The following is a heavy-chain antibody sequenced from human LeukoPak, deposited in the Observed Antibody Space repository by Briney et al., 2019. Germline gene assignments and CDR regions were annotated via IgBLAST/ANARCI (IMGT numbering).Heavy chain of an antibody. CDR3: ARTSSWGNNWFDP. V-gene: IGHV4-59*01. D-gene: IGHD6-13*01. CDR2: IYYSGST. Sequence: SSETLSLTCTVSGGSISSYYWSWIRQPPGKGLEWIGYIYYSGSTNYNPSLKSRVTISVDTSKNQFSLKLSSVTAADTAVYYCARTSSWGNNWFDPWGQGTLVTVSS. J-gene: IGHJ5*02. CDR1: GGSISSYY.